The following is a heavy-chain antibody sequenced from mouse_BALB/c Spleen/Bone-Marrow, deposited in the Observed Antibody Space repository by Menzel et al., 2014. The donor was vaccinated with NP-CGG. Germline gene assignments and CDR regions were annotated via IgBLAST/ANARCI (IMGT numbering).Heavy chain of an antibody. Sequence: VQLVESRAELMKPGASVKISCTASGYTFSNYWIEWVRQRPGHGLEWIGEILPGSGSNNYNEKFKGRATITAETSSNTAYMQLSSLTSEDSAVYYCGRDGNYPAWFTYWGHGTLVTVSA. V-gene: IGHV1-9*01. CDR2: ILPGSGSN. CDR1: GYTFSNYW. J-gene: IGHJ3*01. D-gene: IGHD2-1*01. CDR3: GRDGNYPAWFTY.